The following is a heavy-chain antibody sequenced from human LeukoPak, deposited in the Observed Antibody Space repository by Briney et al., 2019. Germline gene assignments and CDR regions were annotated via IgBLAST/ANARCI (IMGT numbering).Heavy chain of an antibody. CDR2: INPSGGST. CDR1: GYTFTSYY. Sequence: GASVKVSCKASGYTFTSYYMHWVRQAPGQGLEWMGIINPSGGSTSYAQKFQGRVTMTRDMSTSTAYMELSSLRSEDTAVYYCARARGRYFDWVDWGQGTLVTVSS. D-gene: IGHD3-9*01. V-gene: IGHV1-46*01. J-gene: IGHJ4*02. CDR3: ARARGRYFDWVD.